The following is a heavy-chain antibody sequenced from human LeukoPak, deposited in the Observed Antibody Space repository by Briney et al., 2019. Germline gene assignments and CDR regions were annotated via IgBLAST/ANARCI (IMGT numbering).Heavy chain of an antibody. CDR2: IYYSGNT. V-gene: IGHV4-30-4*01. CDR3: ARGSGYVRGDFDY. CDR1: GGSISSDDSY. D-gene: IGHD5-12*01. J-gene: IGHJ4*02. Sequence: SETLSLTCTVSGGSISSDDSYWSWIRQAPGKGLEWIGYIYYSGNTHYNPSLKSRVTMSVDTSTNQFSLRLSSVTAADTAVYYCARGSGYVRGDFDYWGQGILVTVSS.